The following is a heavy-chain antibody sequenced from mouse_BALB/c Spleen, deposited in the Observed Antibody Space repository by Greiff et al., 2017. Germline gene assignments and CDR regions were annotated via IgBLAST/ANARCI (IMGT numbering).Heavy chain of an antibody. Sequence: DVKLVESGPSLVKPSQTLSLTCSVTGDSITSGYWNWIRKFPGNKLEYMGYISYSGSTYYNPSLKSRISITRDTSKNQYYLQLNSVTTEDTATYYCARRYYGSSYEDGMDYWGQGTSVTVSS. V-gene: IGHV3-8*02. CDR2: ISYSGST. CDR3: ARRYYGSSYEDGMDY. CDR1: GDSITSGY. D-gene: IGHD1-1*01. J-gene: IGHJ4*01.